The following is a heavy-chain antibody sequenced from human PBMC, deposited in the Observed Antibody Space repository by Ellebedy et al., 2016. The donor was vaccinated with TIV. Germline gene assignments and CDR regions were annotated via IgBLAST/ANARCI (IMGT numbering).Heavy chain of an antibody. D-gene: IGHD2-15*01. CDR1: GFTFSSYA. V-gene: IGHV3-30-3*01. CDR3: AKDHLRYCSGGSCSGFDP. J-gene: IGHJ5*02. CDR2: ISYDGSNK. Sequence: GGSLRLXXAASGFTFSSYAMHWVRQAPGKGLEWVAVISYDGSNKYYADSVKGRFTISRDNSKNTLYLQMNSLRAEDTAVYYCAKDHLRYCSGGSCSGFDPWGQGTLVTVSS.